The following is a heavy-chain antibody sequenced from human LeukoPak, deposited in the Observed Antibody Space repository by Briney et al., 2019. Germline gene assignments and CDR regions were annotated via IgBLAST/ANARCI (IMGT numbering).Heavy chain of an antibody. Sequence: PSETLSLTCTVSGGSISSYYWSWIRQPPGKGLEWIGYIYYSGSTNYNPSLKSRVTISVDTSKNQFSLKLSSVTAADTAVYYCARATYYYDSSGYYPPLDYWGRGTLVTVSS. CDR3: ARATYYYDSSGYYPPLDY. CDR1: GGSISSYY. CDR2: IYYSGST. J-gene: IGHJ4*02. D-gene: IGHD3-22*01. V-gene: IGHV4-59*01.